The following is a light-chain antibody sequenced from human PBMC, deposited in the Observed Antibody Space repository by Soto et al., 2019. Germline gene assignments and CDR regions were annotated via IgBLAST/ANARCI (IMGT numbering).Light chain of an antibody. Sequence: QSVLTQPPSASGSPGQSVTISCTGTSTDIGAYNYVSWYQQHPGKAPKLLIHEVSKRPSGVPDRFSGSKSGNTASLTVSGLQAADEADYYCSSYAGSNDSWVFGGGTKLTVL. J-gene: IGLJ3*02. CDR2: EVS. CDR3: SSYAGSNDSWV. CDR1: STDIGAYNY. V-gene: IGLV2-8*01.